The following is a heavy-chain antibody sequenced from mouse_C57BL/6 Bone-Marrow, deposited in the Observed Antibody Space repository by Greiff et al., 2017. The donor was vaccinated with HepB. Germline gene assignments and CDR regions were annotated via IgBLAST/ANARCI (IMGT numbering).Heavy chain of an antibody. CDR3: ARRGEGYSWFDY. Sequence: QVQLQQSGAELVMPGASVKLSCKASGYTFTSYWMHWVKQRPGQGLEWIGEIDPSDSYTNYNQKLKGKSTLTADKSSSTAYMQISSLTSEDSAVYYCARRGEGYSWFDYWGQGTLVTVSA. D-gene: IGHD2-3*01. V-gene: IGHV1-69*01. CDR2: IDPSDSYT. J-gene: IGHJ3*01. CDR1: GYTFTSYW.